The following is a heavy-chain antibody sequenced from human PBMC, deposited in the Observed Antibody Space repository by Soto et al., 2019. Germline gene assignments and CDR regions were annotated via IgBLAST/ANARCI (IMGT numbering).Heavy chain of an antibody. CDR2: ISGSGGST. V-gene: IGHV3-23*01. D-gene: IGHD1-26*01. Sequence: PGGSLRLSCAASGFTFSSYAMSWVRQAPGKGLEWVSAISGSGGSTYYADSVKGRFTISRDNSKNTLYLQMNSLRAEDTAVYYCAKDHKYSGSYFVYYWGQGTLVTVSS. J-gene: IGHJ4*02. CDR1: GFTFSSYA. CDR3: AKDHKYSGSYFVYY.